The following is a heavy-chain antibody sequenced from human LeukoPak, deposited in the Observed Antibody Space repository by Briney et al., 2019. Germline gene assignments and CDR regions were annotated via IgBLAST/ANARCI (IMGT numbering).Heavy chain of an antibody. Sequence: SETLSLTCNVSSGSITTNSYYWNWIRQPPGRGLEWIGYMSYSGSTDYNPSLKSRVTISVDTSKSQFSLQLSSVTAADTALYYCARLGGGRGRAFDIWGQGRMVSVSS. CDR3: ARLGGGRGRAFDI. CDR2: MSYSGST. CDR1: SGSITTNSYY. D-gene: IGHD2-15*01. V-gene: IGHV4-61*01. J-gene: IGHJ3*02.